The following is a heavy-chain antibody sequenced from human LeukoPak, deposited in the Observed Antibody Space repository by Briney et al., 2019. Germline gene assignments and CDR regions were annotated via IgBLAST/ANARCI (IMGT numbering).Heavy chain of an antibody. CDR2: ISSSSSTI. V-gene: IGHV3-48*02. CDR3: ARVGSTVTTYYYGMDV. Sequence: PGGSLRLSCAASGLTFSSYSMNWVRQAPGKGLEWVSYISSSSSTIYYADSVKGRFTISRDNAKNSLYLQMNSLRDEDTAVYYCARVGSTVTTYYYGMDVWGQGTTVTVSS. D-gene: IGHD4-17*01. J-gene: IGHJ6*02. CDR1: GLTFSSYS.